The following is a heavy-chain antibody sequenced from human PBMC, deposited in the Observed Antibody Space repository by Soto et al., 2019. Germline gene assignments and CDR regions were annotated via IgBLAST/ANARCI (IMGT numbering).Heavy chain of an antibody. CDR3: ATKTGGGWEDGMDV. D-gene: IGHD6-19*01. CDR2: IYYSGST. J-gene: IGHJ6*02. V-gene: IGHV4-39*01. CDR1: GGSISSSRYY. Sequence: SETLSLTCTVSGGSISSSRYYWGWIRQPPGKGLEWIGSIYYSGSTYYNPSLKSRVTISVDTSKNQFSLKLSSVTAADTAVYYCATKTGGGWEDGMDVRGQGTTVTVSS.